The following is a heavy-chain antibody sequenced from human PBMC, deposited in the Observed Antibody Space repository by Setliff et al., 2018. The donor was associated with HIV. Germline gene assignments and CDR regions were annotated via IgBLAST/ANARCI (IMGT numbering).Heavy chain of an antibody. CDR1: GFSFSSYA. V-gene: IGHV3-30*02. D-gene: IGHD3-10*01. Sequence: GGSLRLSCAASGFSFSSYAMFWVRQAPGKGLEWVAFIRYDGNNQYYADSVKGRFTISRDNSKNTLYLQMNSLRAEDTAVYYCARDRAESYYYYYYYMDVWGKGTRSPSP. J-gene: IGHJ6*03. CDR2: IRYDGNNQ. CDR3: ARDRAESYYYYYYYMDV.